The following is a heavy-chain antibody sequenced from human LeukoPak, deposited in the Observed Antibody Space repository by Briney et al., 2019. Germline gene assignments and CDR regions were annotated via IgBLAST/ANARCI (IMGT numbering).Heavy chain of an antibody. CDR2: IYTSGST. J-gene: IGHJ5*02. D-gene: IGHD2-2*01. CDR3: ARLVRSSTSYPNWFDP. Sequence: PSETLSLTCTVSGGSISSYYWSWIRQPAGKGLEWIGRIYTSGSTNYNPSLKSRVTMSVDTSKNQFSLKLSSVTAADTAVYYCARLVRSSTSYPNWFDPWGQGTLVTASS. V-gene: IGHV4-4*07. CDR1: GGSISSYY.